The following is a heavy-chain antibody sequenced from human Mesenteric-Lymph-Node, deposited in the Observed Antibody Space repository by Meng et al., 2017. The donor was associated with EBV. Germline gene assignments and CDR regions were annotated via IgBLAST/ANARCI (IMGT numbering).Heavy chain of an antibody. CDR1: GGSISSSNW. CDR2: IYHSGST. CDR3: ARVGQWLPIDY. V-gene: IGHV4-4*02. J-gene: IGHJ4*02. D-gene: IGHD6-19*01. Sequence: QGAGPGLVKSSGNLSLTCAVSGGSISSSNWWSWVRQPPGKGLEWIGEIYHSGSTNYNPSLKSRVTISVDKYKNQLSLNLSSVTAADTAVYYCARVGQWLPIDYWGQGTLVTVSS.